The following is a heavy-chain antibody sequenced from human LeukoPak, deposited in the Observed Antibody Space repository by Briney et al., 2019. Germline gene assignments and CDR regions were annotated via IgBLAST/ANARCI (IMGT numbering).Heavy chain of an antibody. CDR3: ARDSRSAAAAGTTFAFDI. D-gene: IGHD6-13*01. V-gene: IGHV4-31*03. CDR2: IYYSGST. J-gene: IGHJ3*02. Sequence: SETLSLTCTVSGGSISSGGYYWSWIRQHPGKGLEWIGYIYYSGSTYYNPSLKSRVTISVDTSKNQFSLKLSSVTAADTAVYYCARDSRSAAAAGTTFAFDIWGQGAMVTVSS. CDR1: GGSISSGGYY.